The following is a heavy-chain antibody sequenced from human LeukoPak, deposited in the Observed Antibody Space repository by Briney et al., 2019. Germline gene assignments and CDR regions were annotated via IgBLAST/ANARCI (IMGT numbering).Heavy chain of an antibody. CDR3: AKGSREGELHDAFDI. J-gene: IGHJ3*02. D-gene: IGHD1-26*01. V-gene: IGHV3-23*01. Sequence: GGSLRLSCAVSGFTFSSYGMSSVRQAPGKGLEWVSGISGSGVRTDYADSVKGRFTISRDNAKNTLYLQMNSLRAEDTAVYYCAKGSREGELHDAFDIWGQGTMVTASS. CDR2: ISGSGVRT. CDR1: GFTFSSYG.